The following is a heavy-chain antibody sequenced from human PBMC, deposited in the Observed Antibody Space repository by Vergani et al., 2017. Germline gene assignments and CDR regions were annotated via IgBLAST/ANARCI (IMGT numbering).Heavy chain of an antibody. Sequence: QVQLQESGPGLVKPSETLSLTCIVSGGSISPYYWSWIRQPAGKGLEWIGRIYTSESTNYNPALKRRVTLSVDTSKNQFSLKLSSVTSADTAVYYCAREYSSSVGFLAYCVQGTLVTVSS. CDR2: IYTSEST. J-gene: IGHJ4*02. CDR3: AREYSSSVGFLAY. D-gene: IGHD6-6*01. V-gene: IGHV4-4*07. CDR1: GGSISPYY.